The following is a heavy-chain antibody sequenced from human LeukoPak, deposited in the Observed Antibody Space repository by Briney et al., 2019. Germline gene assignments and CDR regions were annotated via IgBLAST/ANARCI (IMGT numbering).Heavy chain of an antibody. CDR2: IITYNGQT. Sequence: ASVKVSFKASGYTFTSYGITWVRQAPGQGLEWMGLIITYNGQTNYAQKFQGRVTMTTDTSTSTGYMELRNLRSDDTAVYYCARTSPTGGYGNEYYYGMDVWGQGTTVTVSS. J-gene: IGHJ6*02. CDR1: GYTFTSYG. CDR3: ARTSPTGGYGNEYYYGMDV. D-gene: IGHD5-12*01. V-gene: IGHV1-18*01.